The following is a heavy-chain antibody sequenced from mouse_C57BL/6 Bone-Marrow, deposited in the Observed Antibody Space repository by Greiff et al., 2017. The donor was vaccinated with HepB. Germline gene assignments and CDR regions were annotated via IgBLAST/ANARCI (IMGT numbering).Heavy chain of an antibody. J-gene: IGHJ4*01. D-gene: IGHD1-1*01. CDR1: GYKFTSYW. CDR2: IYPGNSDT. Sequence: DVKLQESGTVLARPGASVKMSCKTSGYKFTSYWMHWVKQRPGQGLEWIGAIYPGNSDTSYNQKFKGKAKLTAVQSASTAYMALSSLTNEEPTDYYCTREYYGSSGKDNWNEGASDTVSS. V-gene: IGHV1-5*01. CDR3: TREYYGSSGKDN.